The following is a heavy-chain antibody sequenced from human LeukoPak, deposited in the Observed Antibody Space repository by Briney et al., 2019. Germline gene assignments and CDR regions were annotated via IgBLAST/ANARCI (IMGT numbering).Heavy chain of an antibody. D-gene: IGHD1-26*01. CDR2: ISSNGGST. Sequence: GGPLRLSCAASGFTFSSYAMHWVRQAPGKGLEYVSGISSNGGSTNYANSVKGRFTISRDNSKNTLYLQMGSLRVEDMAVYYCARDLRGSNAYWGQGTLVTVSS. J-gene: IGHJ4*02. V-gene: IGHV3-64*01. CDR3: ARDLRGSNAY. CDR1: GFTFSSYA.